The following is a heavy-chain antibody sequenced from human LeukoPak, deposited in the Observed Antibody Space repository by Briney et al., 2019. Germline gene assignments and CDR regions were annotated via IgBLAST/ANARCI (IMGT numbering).Heavy chain of an antibody. CDR2: ISYDGSNK. CDR1: GFTFSSYA. Sequence: PGGSLRLSCAASGFTFSSYAMHWVRQAPGKGLEWVAVISYDGSNKYYADSVKGRFTISRDNSKNTLYLQINSLRAEDTAVYYCARESRYYDSSGYYDYWGQGTLVTVSS. V-gene: IGHV3-30-3*01. J-gene: IGHJ4*02. CDR3: ARESRYYDSSGYYDY. D-gene: IGHD3-22*01.